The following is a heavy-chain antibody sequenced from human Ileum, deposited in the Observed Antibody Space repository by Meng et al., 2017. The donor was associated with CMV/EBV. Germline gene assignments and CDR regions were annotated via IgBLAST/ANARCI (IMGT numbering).Heavy chain of an antibody. D-gene: IGHD3-10*01. CDR2: ISGSGGST. Sequence: GESLKISCAASGFTFSSYAMSWVRQAPGKGLEWVSAISGSGGSTYYADSVKGRFTISRDNSKNTLYLQMNSLRAEDTALYYCARVGDSPYYYYGMDVWGQGTTVTVSS. J-gene: IGHJ6*02. CDR3: ARVGDSPYYYYGMDV. CDR1: GFTFSSYA. V-gene: IGHV3-23*01.